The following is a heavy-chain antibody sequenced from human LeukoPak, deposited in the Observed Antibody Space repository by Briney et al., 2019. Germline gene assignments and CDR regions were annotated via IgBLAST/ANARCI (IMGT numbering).Heavy chain of an antibody. D-gene: IGHD1-14*01. V-gene: IGHV1-2*02. J-gene: IGHJ5*02. CDR1: RYTFTGYY. CDR3: ARGSPRSSGPGFDP. CDR2: INPNSGGT. Sequence: ASVKVSCKASRYTFTGYYMHWVRQAPRQGLEWMGWINPNSGGTNYAQKFQGRVTMTRDTSISTDYMELSRLRSDDTAVYYCARGSPRSSGPGFDPWGQGTLVTVSS.